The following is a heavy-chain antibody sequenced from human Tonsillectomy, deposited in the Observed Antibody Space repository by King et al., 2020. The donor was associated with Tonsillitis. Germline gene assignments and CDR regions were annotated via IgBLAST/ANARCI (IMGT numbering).Heavy chain of an antibody. J-gene: IGHJ4*02. V-gene: IGHV4-59*01. CDR2: IYYSGST. CDR1: DDSISSFY. D-gene: IGHD4-23*01. Sequence: QLQESGPGLVKPSETLSLTCTVXDDSISSFYWSWIRQPPGKXLEWIGYIYYSGSTNYNPSXXXRVTISXXTSKNQFSLKLSSVTAADXAVXYCASVXTTVXXLDXWGQXXXVTVS. CDR3: ASVXTTVXXLDX.